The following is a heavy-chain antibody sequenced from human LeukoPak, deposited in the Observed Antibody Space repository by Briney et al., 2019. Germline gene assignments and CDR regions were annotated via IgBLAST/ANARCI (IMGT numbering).Heavy chain of an antibody. CDR3: ARDSRYCSSTSCYDWFDP. J-gene: IGHJ5*02. CDR2: ISSSSSYI. V-gene: IGHV3-21*01. Sequence: GSLRLSCAASGFTFSSYSMNWVRQAPGKGLEWVSSISSSSSYIYYADSVKGRFTISRDNAKNSLYLQMNSLRAEDTAVYHCARDSRYCSSTSCYDWFDPWGQGTLVTVSS. D-gene: IGHD2-2*01. CDR1: GFTFSSYS.